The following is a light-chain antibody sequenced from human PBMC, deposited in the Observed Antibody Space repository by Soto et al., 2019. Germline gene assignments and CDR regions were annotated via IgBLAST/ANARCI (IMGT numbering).Light chain of an antibody. CDR2: AAS. J-gene: IGKJ2*01. CDR1: KTISHY. Sequence: DIQMTQSPSSLSASVGDRVTITCRSSKTISHYLHWYRQQPGKAPKLLIYAASNLQSVVPSRFSGSGSGTEFTITINSLHPEDFATYFCQQRSSAPYTFGQGTRLAIK. CDR3: QQRSSAPYT. V-gene: IGKV1-39*01.